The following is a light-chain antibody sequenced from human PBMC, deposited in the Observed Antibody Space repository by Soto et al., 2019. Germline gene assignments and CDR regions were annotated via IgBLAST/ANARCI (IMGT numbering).Light chain of an antibody. J-gene: IGKJ1*01. Sequence: ELVLTQSPGTLSSSPGERATLSCRASQSVSSSYLAWYQQKPGQAPRLLIYGASSRATGIPDRFSGSGSGTDFTLTISRLEPEDFAVYYCQQYGSSPWTFGQGTKVDIK. CDR1: QSVSSSY. CDR3: QQYGSSPWT. V-gene: IGKV3-20*01. CDR2: GAS.